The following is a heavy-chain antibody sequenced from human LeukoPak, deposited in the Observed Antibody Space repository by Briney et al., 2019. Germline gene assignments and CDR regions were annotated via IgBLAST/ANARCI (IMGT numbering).Heavy chain of an antibody. D-gene: IGHD3-16*01. J-gene: IGHJ4*02. CDR3: TRDLGGPAIDY. V-gene: IGHV4-38-2*02. Sequence: SETLSLTCAVSGYSISSAYYWLWIRQSPGQGLEWIGSIYHSGSTYYNPSLKSRVVISLDTSKNQFSLKMTSVTAADTAQYYCTRDLGGPAIDYWGRGILVTVSS. CDR1: GYSISSAYY. CDR2: IYHSGST.